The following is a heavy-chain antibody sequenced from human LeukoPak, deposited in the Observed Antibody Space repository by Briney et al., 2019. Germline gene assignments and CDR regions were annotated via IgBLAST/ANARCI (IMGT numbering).Heavy chain of an antibody. CDR1: GASFSDTTYY. CDR2: IYFSET. CDR3: ASPSKLVISRGGFDI. D-gene: IGHD3-22*01. J-gene: IGHJ3*02. V-gene: IGHV4-39*01. Sequence: SETLSLTCTVSGASFSDTTYYWAWIRQPPGKGLEWIGSIYFSETKYNPSLKSRITIYGDTSKNQFSLKLSSVTAAATAVYYCASPSKLVISRGGFDIWGQGTMVTVSA.